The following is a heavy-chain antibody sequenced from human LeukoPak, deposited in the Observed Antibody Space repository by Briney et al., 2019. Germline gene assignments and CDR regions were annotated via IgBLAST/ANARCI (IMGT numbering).Heavy chain of an antibody. Sequence: GGSLRLSCAASGFTFSSYAMSWVRQAPGKGLEWVSAISGSGGSTYYADSVKGRFTISRDNSKNTLYLQMNSLRAEDTAVYYCAKDLSPLVRRNYFDYWGQGTLVTVSS. CDR2: ISGSGGST. D-gene: IGHD6-13*01. CDR1: GFTFSSYA. CDR3: AKDLSPLVRRNYFDY. V-gene: IGHV3-23*01. J-gene: IGHJ4*02.